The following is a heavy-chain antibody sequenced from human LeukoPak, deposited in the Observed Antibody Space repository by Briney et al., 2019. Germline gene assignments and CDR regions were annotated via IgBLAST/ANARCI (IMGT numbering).Heavy chain of an antibody. CDR3: ARDRRKGQLTD. Sequence: GGSLRLSCAASGFTFSSYSMNWVRQAPGKGLEWVSSISSSSSYIYYADSVKGRFTISRDNAKNSLYLQMNRLRAEDTAVYYCARDRRKGQLTDWGRGTLVTVSS. CDR1: GFTFSSYS. D-gene: IGHD6-13*01. V-gene: IGHV3-21*01. CDR2: ISSSSSYI. J-gene: IGHJ4*02.